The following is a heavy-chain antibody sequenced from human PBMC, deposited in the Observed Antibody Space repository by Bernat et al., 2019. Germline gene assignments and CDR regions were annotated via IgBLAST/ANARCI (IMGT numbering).Heavy chain of an antibody. CDR1: RFAFSGYG. Sequence: QVQLVESGGGVVQPGRSLRLSCAGSRFAFSGYGMHWVRQAPGKGLQWVTIISYDGSKKDYADSVKGRFTISRDNSKNTLYLQMNSLRVEDTTVYYCASGGRTHEYYFDFWGQGTRVTVSS. CDR3: ASGGRTHEYYFDF. CDR2: ISYDGSKK. D-gene: IGHD1-14*01. J-gene: IGHJ4*02. V-gene: IGHV3-30*04.